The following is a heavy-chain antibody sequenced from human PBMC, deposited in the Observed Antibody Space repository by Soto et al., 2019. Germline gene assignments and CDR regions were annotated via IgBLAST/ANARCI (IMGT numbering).Heavy chain of an antibody. V-gene: IGHV1-69*13. J-gene: IGHJ5*02. CDR3: ARGSFTVVTSPPYNWFDP. Sequence: SVKLYCKASGDTYSIYPIGWGRQDTGQGLEWMGGIIPIFGTANYAQKFQGRVTITADESTSTAYMELSSLRSEDTAVYYCARGSFTVVTSPPYNWFDPWGQGTLVTVFS. CDR1: GDTYSIYP. D-gene: IGHD2-15*01. CDR2: IIPIFGTA.